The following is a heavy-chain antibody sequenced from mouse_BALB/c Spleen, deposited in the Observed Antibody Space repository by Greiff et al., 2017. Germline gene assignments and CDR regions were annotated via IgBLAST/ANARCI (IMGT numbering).Heavy chain of an antibody. CDR3: ARGDLNYGFAY. D-gene: IGHD2-1*01. V-gene: IGHV3-2*02. J-gene: IGHJ3*01. Sequence: EVQRVESGPGLVKPSQSLSLTCTVTGYSITSDYAWNWIRQFPGNKLEWMGYISYSGSTSYNPSLKSRISITRDTSKNQFFLQLNSVTTEDTATYYCARGDLNYGFAYWGQGTLVTVSA. CDR2: ISYSGST. CDR1: GYSITSDYA.